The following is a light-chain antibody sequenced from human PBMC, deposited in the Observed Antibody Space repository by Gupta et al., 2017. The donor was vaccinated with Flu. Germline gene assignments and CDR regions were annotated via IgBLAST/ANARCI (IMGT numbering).Light chain of an antibody. CDR2: GAS. CDR1: QSVSSSY. Sequence: EIVLTQSPGTLSLSPGERATLSCRASQSVSSSYLAWYQQKPGQAPRLLIYGASSRATGMPDRFSGSGSGTDFTLTISRLDPEDFAVYYCQQYGSSLLTFGGGTKVEIK. CDR3: QQYGSSLLT. J-gene: IGKJ4*01. V-gene: IGKV3-20*01.